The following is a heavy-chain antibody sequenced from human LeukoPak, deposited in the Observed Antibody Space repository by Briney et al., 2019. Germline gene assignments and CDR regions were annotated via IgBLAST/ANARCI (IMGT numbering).Heavy chain of an antibody. CDR1: GGSFSGYY. CDR3: ARQKILDDNYDSSGYYVDQ. J-gene: IGHJ4*02. V-gene: IGHV4-34*01. D-gene: IGHD3-22*01. Sequence: SETLSLTCAVYGGSFSGYYWSWIRQPPGKGLEWIGEINHSGSTNYNPSLKSRVTISVDTSKNQFSLNLSSVTASDTAVYYCARQKILDDNYDSSGYYVDQWGQGSLVTVSS. CDR2: INHSGST.